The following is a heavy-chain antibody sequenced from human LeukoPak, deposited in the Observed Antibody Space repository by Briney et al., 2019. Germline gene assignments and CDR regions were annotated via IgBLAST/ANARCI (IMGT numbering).Heavy chain of an antibody. D-gene: IGHD3-3*01. V-gene: IGHV3-48*04. CDR3: ARVVEFWSGYRDWFDP. Sequence: PGGSLRLSCAASGFTFSSYGMHWVRQAPGKGLEWVSYISSSGSTIYYADSVKGRFTISRDNAKNSLYLQMNSLRAEDTAVYYCARVVEFWSGYRDWFDPWGQGTLVTVSS. J-gene: IGHJ5*02. CDR2: ISSSGSTI. CDR1: GFTFSSYG.